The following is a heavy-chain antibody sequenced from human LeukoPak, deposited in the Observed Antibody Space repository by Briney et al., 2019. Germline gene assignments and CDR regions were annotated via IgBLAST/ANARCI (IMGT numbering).Heavy chain of an antibody. V-gene: IGHV3-21*04. CDR3: ARDRGIAVAGTYFDY. D-gene: IGHD6-19*01. CDR2: ISSSCSYI. CDR1: GFTFSSYS. Sequence: GGSLRLSCAASGFTFSSYSMNWVRQAPGKGLEWVSSISSSCSYIYYADSVKGRFTISRDNAKNSLYLQMNSLRAEDTAVYYCARDRGIAVAGTYFDYWGQGTLVTVSS. J-gene: IGHJ4*02.